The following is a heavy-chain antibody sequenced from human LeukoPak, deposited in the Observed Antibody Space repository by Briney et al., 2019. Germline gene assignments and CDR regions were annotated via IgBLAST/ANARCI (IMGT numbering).Heavy chain of an antibody. V-gene: IGHV3-30*03. CDR1: GFTFSSYG. J-gene: IGHJ4*02. D-gene: IGHD3-10*01. CDR2: ISYDGSNK. CDR3: AREGWLLWLGAKTAQGFDY. Sequence: GGSLRLSCAASGFTFSSYGMHWVRQAPGKGLEWVAVISYDGSNKYYADSVKGRFTISRDNSKNTLYLQMNSLRAEDTAVYYCAREGWLLWLGAKTAQGFDYWGQGTLVTVSS.